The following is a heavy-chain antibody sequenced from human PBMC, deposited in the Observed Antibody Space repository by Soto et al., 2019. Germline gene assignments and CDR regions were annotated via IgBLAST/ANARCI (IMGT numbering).Heavy chain of an antibody. CDR2: ISWNSGSI. Sequence: GGSLRLSCAASGFTFDDYAMHWVRQAPGKGLEWVSGISWNSGSIGYADSVKGRFTISRDNAKNSLYLQMNSLRAEDTALYYCAGRRAYSNPPRYYYGMDVWGQGTTVTVSS. J-gene: IGHJ6*02. CDR1: GFTFDDYA. V-gene: IGHV3-9*01. D-gene: IGHD4-4*01. CDR3: AGRRAYSNPPRYYYGMDV.